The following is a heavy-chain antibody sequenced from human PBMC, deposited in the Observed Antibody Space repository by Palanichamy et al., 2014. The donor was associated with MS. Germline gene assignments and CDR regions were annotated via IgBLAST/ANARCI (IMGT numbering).Heavy chain of an antibody. V-gene: IGHV4-39*02. CDR3: ASQRGYSGYEFPYYYFDY. D-gene: IGHD5-12*01. Sequence: QLQLQESGPGLVKPSETLSLTCTVSGGSISSSSYYWGWIRQPPGKGLEWIGSIYYSESTYYNPSLKSRVTISVDTSKNHFSLKLSSVTASDTAVYYCASQRGYSGYEFPYYYFDYWGQGTLVTVSS. CDR1: GGSISSSSYY. CDR2: IYYSEST. J-gene: IGHJ4*02.